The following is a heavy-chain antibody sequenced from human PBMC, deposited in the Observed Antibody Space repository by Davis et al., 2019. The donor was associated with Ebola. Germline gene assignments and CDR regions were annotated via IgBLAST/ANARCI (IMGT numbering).Heavy chain of an antibody. CDR1: GGSISSSSSY. CDR2: LYYSGSA. CDR3: ARYYYGSGSDNWFDP. V-gene: IGHV4-39*07. J-gene: IGHJ5*02. D-gene: IGHD3-10*01. Sequence: PSETLSLTCTVSGGSISSSSSYWGWIRQPPGKGLEWVGSLYYSGSAYYNPSLKSRVTISVDTSKNQFSLKLSSVTAADTAVYYCARYYYGSGSDNWFDPWGQGTLVTVSS.